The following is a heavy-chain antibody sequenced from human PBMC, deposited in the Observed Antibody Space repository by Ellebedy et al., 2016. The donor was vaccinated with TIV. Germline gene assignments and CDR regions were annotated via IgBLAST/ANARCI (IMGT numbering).Heavy chain of an antibody. V-gene: IGHV1-69*13. J-gene: IGHJ6*02. CDR1: GGTFSSYA. Sequence: ASVKVSCKASGGTFSSYAISWVRQAPGQGLEWMGGIIPIFGTANYAQKFQGRVTITADESTSTAYMELSSLRSEDTAVYYCARASTGYYSTGYYYGMDVWGQGTTVTVS. CDR2: IIPIFGTA. D-gene: IGHD3-9*01. CDR3: ARASTGYYSTGYYYGMDV.